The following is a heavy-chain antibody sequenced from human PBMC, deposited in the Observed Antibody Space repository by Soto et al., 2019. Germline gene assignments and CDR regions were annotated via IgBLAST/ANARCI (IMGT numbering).Heavy chain of an antibody. V-gene: IGHV4-30-2*01. D-gene: IGHD3-10*01. CDR1: GGSLSGATYS. CDR2: IFPSGTT. J-gene: IGHJ4*02. CDR3: ARSRGFDY. Sequence: SETLSLTCGVSGGSLSGATYSWNWIRQPPGKGLEWIGYIFPSGTTYYNPSLKSRVTISIDVSKNQFSLRLRSLTAADTAVYYCARSRGFDYWSQGTLVTVSS.